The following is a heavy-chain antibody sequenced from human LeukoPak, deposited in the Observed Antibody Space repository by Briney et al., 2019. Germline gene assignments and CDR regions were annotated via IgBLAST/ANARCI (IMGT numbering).Heavy chain of an antibody. CDR1: GGSISTGGYY. CDR2: ISYSGST. J-gene: IGHJ6*02. Sequence: SQTLSLTCTVSGGSISTGGYYWSWIRQHPGKGLEWIGYISYSGSTYYNPSLKSRVTMSVDTSKNQFSLKLSSVTAADTAVYYCARDRRRVHYYYGMDVWGQGTTVTVSS. V-gene: IGHV4-31*03. CDR3: ARDRRRVHYYYGMDV.